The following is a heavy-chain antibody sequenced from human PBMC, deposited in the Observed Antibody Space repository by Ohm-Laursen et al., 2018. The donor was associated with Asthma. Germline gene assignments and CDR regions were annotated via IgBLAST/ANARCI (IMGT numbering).Heavy chain of an antibody. Sequence: SLRLSCAASGFTFSSYGMHWVRQAPGKGPEWVAVISYDGSNKYYADSVKGRFTISRDNSKNTLYLQMNSLRAEDTAVYYCAKDLEDYYYYGMDVWSQGTTVTVSS. CDR2: ISYDGSNK. CDR1: GFTFSSYG. CDR3: AKDLEDYYYYGMDV. J-gene: IGHJ6*02. V-gene: IGHV3-30*18.